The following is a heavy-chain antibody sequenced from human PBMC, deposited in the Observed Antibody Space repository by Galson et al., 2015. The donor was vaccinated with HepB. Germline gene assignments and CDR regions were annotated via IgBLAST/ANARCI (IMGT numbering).Heavy chain of an antibody. J-gene: IGHJ4*02. Sequence: SETLSLTCTVSGGSISSSSYYWGWIRQPPGKGLEWIGSIYYSGSTYYNPSLKSRVTISVDTSKNQFSLKLSSVTAADTAVYYCARLGDYYYDSSGYVVYWGQGTLVTVSS. CDR3: ARLGDYYYDSSGYVVY. D-gene: IGHD3-22*01. CDR2: IYYSGST. CDR1: GGSISSSSYY. V-gene: IGHV4-39*01.